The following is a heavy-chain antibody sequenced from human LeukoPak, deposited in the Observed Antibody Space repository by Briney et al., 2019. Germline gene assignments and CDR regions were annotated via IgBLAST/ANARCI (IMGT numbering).Heavy chain of an antibody. CDR2: IYYSGST. Sequence: PSETLSLTCTVPGGSISSSSYYWGWIRQPPGKGLEWIGSIYYSGSTYYNPSLKSRVTISVDTSKNQFSLKLSSVTAADTAVYYCAAPHYGRHYYYYGMDVWGQGTTVTVSS. J-gene: IGHJ6*02. V-gene: IGHV4-39*01. CDR3: AAPHYGRHYYYYGMDV. CDR1: GGSISSSSYY. D-gene: IGHD3-16*01.